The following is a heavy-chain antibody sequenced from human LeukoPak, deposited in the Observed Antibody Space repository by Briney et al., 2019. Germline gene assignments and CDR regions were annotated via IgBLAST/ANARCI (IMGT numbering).Heavy chain of an antibody. V-gene: IGHV3-23*01. D-gene: IGHD4-11*01. CDR3: ANSDSNYGIPFGFDY. J-gene: IGHJ4*02. CDR2: ISGSGGST. Sequence: PGGSLRLSCAASGFTFSSYWMHWVRQAPGKGLEWVSAISGSGGSTYYADSVKGRFTISRDNSKNTLYLQMNSLRAEDTAVYYCANSDSNYGIPFGFDYWGQGTLVTVSS. CDR1: GFTFSSYW.